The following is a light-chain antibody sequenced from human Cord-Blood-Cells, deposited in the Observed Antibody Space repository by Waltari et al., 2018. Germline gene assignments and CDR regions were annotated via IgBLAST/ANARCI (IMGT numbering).Light chain of an antibody. Sequence: QSVLTQPPSASGIPGQRVTISCSGSSSNIGSNYVYWYQQLPGTAPKLLIYRNNQRPSGVPDRFSGSKSGTSASLAISGIRSEDEADYYCAAWDDSLSGVVFGGGTKLTVL. CDR1: SSNIGSNY. V-gene: IGLV1-47*01. J-gene: IGLJ2*01. CDR3: AAWDDSLSGVV. CDR2: RNN.